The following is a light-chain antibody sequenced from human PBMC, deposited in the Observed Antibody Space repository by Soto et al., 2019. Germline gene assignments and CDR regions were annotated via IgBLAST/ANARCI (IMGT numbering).Light chain of an antibody. CDR1: QSVSSSY. Sequence: EIVLTQSPGTLSLSPGERATLSCRASQSVSSSYLAWYQQKPGQAPRLLIYGASSRATGIPDRFSGSGSVTDFTLTISRLEPEDFAVYYCQQYGSSPSSWTFGQGTKVEIK. CDR3: QQYGSSPSSWT. CDR2: GAS. J-gene: IGKJ1*01. V-gene: IGKV3-20*01.